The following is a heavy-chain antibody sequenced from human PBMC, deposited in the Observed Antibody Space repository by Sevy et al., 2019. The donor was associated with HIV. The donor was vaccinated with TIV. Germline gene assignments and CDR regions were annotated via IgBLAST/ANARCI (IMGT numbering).Heavy chain of an antibody. D-gene: IGHD4-17*01. V-gene: IGHV3-15*01. J-gene: IGHJ4*02. CDR1: GFIFSNAW. Sequence: EGSLRLSCAASGFIFSNAWMSWVRQAPGKGLEWVGRIKSKSDGGPSDYAAPVKGRFTISRDDSRNTLYLQMNSLKTEDTAVYYCTSMTTVEGVFDFWGQGTLVTVSS. CDR3: TSMTTVEGVFDF. CDR2: IKSKSDGGPS.